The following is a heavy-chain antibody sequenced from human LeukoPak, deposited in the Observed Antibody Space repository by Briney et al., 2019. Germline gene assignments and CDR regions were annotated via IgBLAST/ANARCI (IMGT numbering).Heavy chain of an antibody. CDR2: IYYSGST. D-gene: IGHD3-10*01. CDR3: AGGNGSGSFHLYY. Sequence: SETLSLTCTVSGGSISSYYWGWIRQPPGKGLEWIGSIYYSGSTYYNPSLKSRVTISVDTSKNQFSLKLSSVTAADTAVYYCAGGNGSGSFHLYYWGQGTLVTVSS. J-gene: IGHJ4*02. CDR1: GGSISSYY. V-gene: IGHV4-39*01.